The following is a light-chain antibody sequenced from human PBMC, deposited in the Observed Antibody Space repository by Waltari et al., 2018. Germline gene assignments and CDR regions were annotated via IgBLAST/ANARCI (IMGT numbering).Light chain of an antibody. CDR2: DVN. J-gene: IGLJ2*01. V-gene: IGLV2-11*01. CDR1: RRNVGGYEF. Sequence: QSALTQPRSVSGSPGQSVTIACTGTRRNVGGYEFVSWYQQNPGKAPKLMIYDVNMRPSGVPDRFSGSKSGNTASLTISGLQAEDEADYYCCSYEGSYSMVFGGGTRLTVL. CDR3: CSYEGSYSMV.